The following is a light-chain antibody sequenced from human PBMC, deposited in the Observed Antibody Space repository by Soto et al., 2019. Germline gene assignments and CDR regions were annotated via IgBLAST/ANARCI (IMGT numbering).Light chain of an antibody. CDR2: EVN. CDR3: SSYTSISSWV. V-gene: IGLV2-14*01. J-gene: IGLJ3*02. CDR1: SSDVGGYDY. Sequence: QSALTQPASVSGSPGQSITISCTGSSSDVGGYDYVSWYQQHPGKAPKLMIYEVNTRPSGVSNRFSGSKSGNTASLTISGLQAEDDDDYYCSSYTSISSWVFGGGTKLTVL.